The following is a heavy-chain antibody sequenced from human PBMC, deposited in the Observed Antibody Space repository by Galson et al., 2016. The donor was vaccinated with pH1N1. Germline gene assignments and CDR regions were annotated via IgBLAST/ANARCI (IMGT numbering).Heavy chain of an antibody. D-gene: IGHD6-19*01. Sequence: CAISGDSVSSNSAAWNWIRQSPSRGLEWLGRTYYRSKWFYNYAVSVQGRITINPDTSKNQFSLQLNSVTPEDTAVYYCARHSPRRAVGVFDCWGQGTLVTVSS. CDR2: TYYRSKWFY. V-gene: IGHV6-1*01. CDR3: ARHSPRRAVGVFDC. J-gene: IGHJ4*02. CDR1: GDSVSSNSAA.